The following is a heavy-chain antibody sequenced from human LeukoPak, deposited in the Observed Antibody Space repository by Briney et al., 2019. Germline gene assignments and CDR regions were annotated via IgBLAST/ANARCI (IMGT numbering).Heavy chain of an antibody. CDR1: GYTFTNYG. J-gene: IGHJ5*02. D-gene: IGHD4-11*01. Sequence: ASVKVSCKASGYTFTNYGISWVRQAPGQGLEWMGWISAYNGNTNNAQKLQGRVTMTTDTSTSTVYMEVRSLRSDDTAVYYCARAPPYSNYRWGNWFDPWGQGTLVTVSS. CDR2: ISAYNGNT. V-gene: IGHV1-18*01. CDR3: ARAPPYSNYRWGNWFDP.